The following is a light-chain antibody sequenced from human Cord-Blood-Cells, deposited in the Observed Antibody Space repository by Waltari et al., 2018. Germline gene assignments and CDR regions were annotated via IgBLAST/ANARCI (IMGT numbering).Light chain of an antibody. CDR1: QDISNY. J-gene: IGKJ2*01. Sequence: DIKVTQSPSSLSASVGERVTITCQARQDISNYLNWYQQKPGKAPKLLIYDASNLETGVPSRFSGSGSGTDFTFTISSLQPEDIATYYCQQYDNLPYTFGQGTKLEIK. V-gene: IGKV1-33*01. CDR2: DAS. CDR3: QQYDNLPYT.